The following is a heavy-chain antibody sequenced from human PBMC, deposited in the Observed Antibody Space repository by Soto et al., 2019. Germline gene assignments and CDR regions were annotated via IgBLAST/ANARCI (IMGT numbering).Heavy chain of an antibody. J-gene: IGHJ1*01. Sequence: PGGSLRLSCAASGFTFSSYGMHWVREAPGKGLEWVAVIWYDGSNKYYADSVKGRFTISRDNSKNTLYLQMNSLRAEDTAVYYCARPEYDSSGWFSAEYFQHWGQGT. CDR2: IWYDGSNK. V-gene: IGHV3-33*01. D-gene: IGHD6-19*01. CDR1: GFTFSSYG. CDR3: ARPEYDSSGWFSAEYFQH.